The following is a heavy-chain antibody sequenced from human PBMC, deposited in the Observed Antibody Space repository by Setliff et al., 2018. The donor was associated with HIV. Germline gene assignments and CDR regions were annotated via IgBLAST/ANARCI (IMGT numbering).Heavy chain of an antibody. CDR3: ARVEATVRGATYGMDV. D-gene: IGHD3-10*01. V-gene: IGHV4-59*11. J-gene: IGHJ6*02. CDR1: GGSISSHY. Sequence: PSETLSLTCTVSGGSISSHYWSWIRQAPGKGLEWIGTMYFSGNARNSPSLKSRVTISVDTSKNQLSLNLTSVTAADTAVYYCARVEATVRGATYGMDVWGQGTKVTVSS. CDR2: MYFSGNA.